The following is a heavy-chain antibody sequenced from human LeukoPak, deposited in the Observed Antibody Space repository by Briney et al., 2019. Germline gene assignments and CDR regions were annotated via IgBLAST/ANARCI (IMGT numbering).Heavy chain of an antibody. CDR1: GFTFSGSS. J-gene: IGHJ4*02. CDR3: TGYSGSYYGGIDY. D-gene: IGHD1-26*01. V-gene: IGHV3-73*01. CDR2: IRSKANNYAT. Sequence: GGSRKLSCAASGFTFSGSSMHWVRQASGKGLEWVGRIRSKANNYATGYAASVKGRFTISRDDSKNTAYLQMNSLKTEDTAVYYCTGYSGSYYGGIDYWGQGTLVTVSS.